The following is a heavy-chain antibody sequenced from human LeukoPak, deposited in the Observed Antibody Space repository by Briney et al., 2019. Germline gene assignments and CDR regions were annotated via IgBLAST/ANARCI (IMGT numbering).Heavy chain of an antibody. CDR2: ISTSSSYI. V-gene: IGHV3-21*01. CDR1: GFTFSSYS. D-gene: IGHD3-22*01. CDR3: AKPYYYDTSGYYDY. Sequence: GGSLRLSCAASGFTFSSYSMNWVRQAPGKGLEWVSSISTSSSYIHYADSVKGRFTISRDNAKNSLYLQMNSLRAEDTAVYYCAKPYYYDTSGYYDYWGQGTLVTVSS. J-gene: IGHJ4*02.